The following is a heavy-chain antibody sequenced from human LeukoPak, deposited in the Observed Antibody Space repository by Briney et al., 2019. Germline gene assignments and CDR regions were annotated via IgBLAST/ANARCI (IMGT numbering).Heavy chain of an antibody. Sequence: PGGSPRLSCAASGLTFSDYYMTWIRQAPGKGLEGVAYISSSGSTIYSADSVKGRFTVSRDNAKNSLFLHMNSLRAEDTAIYYCAIQITMIVVVPYFDYWGQGTLVTVSS. CDR3: AIQITMIVVVPYFDY. D-gene: IGHD3-22*01. CDR2: ISSSGSTI. V-gene: IGHV3-11*04. CDR1: GLTFSDYY. J-gene: IGHJ4*02.